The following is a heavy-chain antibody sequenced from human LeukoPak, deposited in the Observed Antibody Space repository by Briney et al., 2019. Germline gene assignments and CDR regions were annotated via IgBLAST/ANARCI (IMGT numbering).Heavy chain of an antibody. CDR3: AVDPNWGTHS. CDR2: IGNNGGGI. J-gene: IGHJ4*02. D-gene: IGHD7-27*01. CDR1: GFTFSTYT. V-gene: IGHV3-23*01. Sequence: GGSLRLSCAASGFTFSTYTMYWVRHPPGKRLEWVSIIGNNGGGIHYADSVKGRFTISRDNFKNALYLQMNSLRVEDTAVYYCAVDPNWGTHSWGQGVLVTVSS.